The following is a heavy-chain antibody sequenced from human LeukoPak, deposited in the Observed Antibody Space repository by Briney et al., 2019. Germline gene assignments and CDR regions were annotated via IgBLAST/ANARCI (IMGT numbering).Heavy chain of an antibody. CDR2: ISGSGGST. CDR3: AKAGAYDLGNWFDP. Sequence: GGSLRLSCTASGFTFSTYAMSWVRQAPGKGLEWVSAISGSGGSTYYADSVKGRFTISRDNSKNTLYLQMNSLRAEDAAVYYCAKAGAYDLGNWFDPWGQGTLVTVSS. D-gene: IGHD3-3*01. V-gene: IGHV3-23*01. J-gene: IGHJ5*02. CDR1: GFTFSTYA.